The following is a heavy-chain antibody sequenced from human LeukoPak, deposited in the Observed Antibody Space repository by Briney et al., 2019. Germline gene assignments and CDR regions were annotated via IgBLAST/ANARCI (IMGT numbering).Heavy chain of an antibody. J-gene: IGHJ6*03. CDR2: INHSGST. CDR3: ARGRWYSSSWYQYYYYMDV. Sequence: SETLSLTCAVYGGSFSGYYWSWIRQPPGKGLEWIGEINHSGSTNYNPSLKSRVTISVDTSKNQFSLKLSSVTAADTAVYYCARGRWYSSSWYQYYYYMDVWGKGTTVTVSS. CDR1: GGSFSGYY. D-gene: IGHD6-13*01. V-gene: IGHV4-34*01.